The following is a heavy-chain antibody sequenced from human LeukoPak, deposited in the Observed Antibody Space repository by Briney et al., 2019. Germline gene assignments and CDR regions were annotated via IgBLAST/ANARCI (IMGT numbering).Heavy chain of an antibody. D-gene: IGHD4-17*01. J-gene: IGHJ4*02. CDR3: ARTGDYLWNYFDY. V-gene: IGHV1-2*02. Sequence: ASVNVYCKASEYTCSGTGWYLYWLRHAPGQGLKYMGWIHPNNGDTAYAEKFEGRVAMTRDTSISTAYMELNGLRFDDTAVYFCARTGDYLWNYFDYWGQGTLVTVSS. CDR1: EYTCSGTGWY. CDR2: IHPNNGDT.